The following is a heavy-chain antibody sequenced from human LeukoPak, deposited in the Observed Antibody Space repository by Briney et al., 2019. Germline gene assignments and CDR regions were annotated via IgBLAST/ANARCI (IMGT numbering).Heavy chain of an antibody. J-gene: IGHJ4*02. CDR3: ARTQARLLHDY. CDR2: ISYSGST. V-gene: IGHV4-59*01. Sequence: SETLSLTCTVSGGSISTFYWGWIRQPPGRVLEWIGSISYSGSTSSNPSLKSRVTISVDTSKNQVFLKLSSVTAADTAVYYCARTQARLLHDYWGQGTLVTVSS. D-gene: IGHD2-15*01. CDR1: GGSISTFY.